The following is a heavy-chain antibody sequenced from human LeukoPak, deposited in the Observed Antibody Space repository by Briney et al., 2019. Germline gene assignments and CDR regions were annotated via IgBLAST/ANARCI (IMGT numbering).Heavy chain of an antibody. V-gene: IGHV3-7*01. Sequence: PGGSLRLSCVTSGFTFSNFWMTWVRQAPGKGLEWVANIKRDGSEKYYVDSVKGRFTVSRDNAKNSLYLQMNGLRAEDTAVYYCARVGGGDCYSCYYFDYWGQGTLVTVSS. CDR2: IKRDGSEK. CDR1: GFTFSNFW. J-gene: IGHJ4*02. CDR3: ARVGGGDCYSCYYFDY. D-gene: IGHD2-21*01.